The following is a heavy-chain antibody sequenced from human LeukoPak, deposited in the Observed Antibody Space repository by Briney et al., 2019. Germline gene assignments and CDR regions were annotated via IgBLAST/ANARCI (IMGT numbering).Heavy chain of an antibody. D-gene: IGHD3-22*01. Sequence: GGSLRLSCEASGFTFDDCTMHWVRQAPGKGLEWVSLISGDGGSTYYADSVKGRFTISRDNSKNPLYLQMNSLRTEDTALYYCAKVIRYDSSVVGAFDIWGQGTMVTVSS. CDR1: GFTFDDCT. J-gene: IGHJ3*02. V-gene: IGHV3-43*02. CDR3: AKVIRYDSSVVGAFDI. CDR2: ISGDGGST.